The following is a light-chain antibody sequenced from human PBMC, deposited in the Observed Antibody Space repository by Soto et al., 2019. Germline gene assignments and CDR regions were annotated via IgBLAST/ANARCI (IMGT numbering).Light chain of an antibody. CDR3: QQSEALVLS. Sequence: DIQMTQSPSSLSACVGDRVTITCQASQDITDYLHWYQQKPGKAPRLLIYDASNLETGVPSRFSGSGSGTDFTFTISNLQPEDTATYYCQQSEALVLSFGGGTKVEI. V-gene: IGKV1-33*01. CDR1: QDITDY. CDR2: DAS. J-gene: IGKJ4*01.